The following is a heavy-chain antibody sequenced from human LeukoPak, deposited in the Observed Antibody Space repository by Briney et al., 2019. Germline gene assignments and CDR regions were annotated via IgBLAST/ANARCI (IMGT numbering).Heavy chain of an antibody. CDR3: ARDRNFWSGSNYYYYMDV. J-gene: IGHJ6*03. D-gene: IGHD3-3*01. V-gene: IGHV4-4*07. CDR2: LYTNGST. Sequence: SETLSLTCTVSGGSISSYYWSWIRQPAGKGLEWIGRLYTNGSTNSNPSLKSRVTISGDTSKNQFSLELSSVTAADTAVYYCARDRNFWSGSNYYYYMDVWGKGTTVTVSS. CDR1: GGSISSYY.